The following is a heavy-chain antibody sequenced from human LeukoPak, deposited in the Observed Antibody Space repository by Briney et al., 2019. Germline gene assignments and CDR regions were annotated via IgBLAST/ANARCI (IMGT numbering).Heavy chain of an antibody. CDR2: ISSTGRTI. D-gene: IGHD2/OR15-2a*01. CDR1: GFSFSDYY. V-gene: IGHV3-11*04. Sequence: GGSLGLSCGASGFSFSDYYMSWVRQAPGKGLEWISYISSTGRTIYYADSVKGRFTISRDNDENTLYLQMNSLRAEDTALYYCARFRYNSTWGVFDYWGQGTLVTVSS. J-gene: IGHJ4*02. CDR3: ARFRYNSTWGVFDY.